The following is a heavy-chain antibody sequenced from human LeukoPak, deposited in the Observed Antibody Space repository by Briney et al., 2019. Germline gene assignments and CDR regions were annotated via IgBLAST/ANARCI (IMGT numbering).Heavy chain of an antibody. Sequence: PGGSLRLSCAASGFTFSSYSMNWVRQAPGKGLEWVSSISSSSSYIYYADSVKGRFTISRDNAKNSLYLQMNSLRAEDTAVYYFTKMGPYDILTGRYYFDYWGQGTLVTVSS. CDR2: ISSSSSYI. CDR3: TKMGPYDILTGRYYFDY. J-gene: IGHJ4*02. V-gene: IGHV3-21*01. CDR1: GFTFSSYS. D-gene: IGHD3-9*01.